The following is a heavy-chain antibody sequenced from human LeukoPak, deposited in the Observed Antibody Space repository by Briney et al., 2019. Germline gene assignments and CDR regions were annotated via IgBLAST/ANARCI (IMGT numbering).Heavy chain of an antibody. Sequence: GGSLRLSCAASGFTFISYGMQWVRQAPGKGLVWVSRINTDGSSTSYADSVKGRLTVSRDNAKNTVYLQVNSLRAEDTAVYFCTRDLPREVTLDYWGQGTLVTVSS. J-gene: IGHJ4*01. CDR3: TRDLPREVTLDY. CDR2: INTDGSST. D-gene: IGHD2-21*02. CDR1: GFTFISYG. V-gene: IGHV3-74*01.